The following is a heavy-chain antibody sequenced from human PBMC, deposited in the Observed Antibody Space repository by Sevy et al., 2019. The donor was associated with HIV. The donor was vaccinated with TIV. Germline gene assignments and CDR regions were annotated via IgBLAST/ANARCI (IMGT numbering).Heavy chain of an antibody. CDR3: AKDPYSHYYYYYMDV. Sequence: GGSLRLSCAASGFTFSSYGMHWVRQAPGKGLEWVAVISYDGSNKYYADAVKGRFTISRDNSKNTLYLQMNSLRAEDTAVYYCAKDPYSHYYYYYMDVWGKGTTVTVSS. D-gene: IGHD4-4*01. CDR2: ISYDGSNK. CDR1: GFTFSSYG. J-gene: IGHJ6*03. V-gene: IGHV3-30*18.